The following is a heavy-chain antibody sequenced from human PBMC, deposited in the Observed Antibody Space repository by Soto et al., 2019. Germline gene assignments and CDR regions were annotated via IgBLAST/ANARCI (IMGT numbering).Heavy chain of an antibody. CDR3: ARPFGESTIPKLYYYYGMDV. CDR1: GFTFSRYT. D-gene: IGHD3-10*01. Sequence: GGSLRLSCAASGFTFSRYTMNWDRQAPGKGLEWVSSISSSSTYIFYADSVKGRFTISRDNAKNSLYLQMNSLRAEDTAVYYCARPFGESTIPKLYYYYGMDVWGQGTTVTVSS. V-gene: IGHV3-21*06. J-gene: IGHJ6*02. CDR2: ISSSSTYI.